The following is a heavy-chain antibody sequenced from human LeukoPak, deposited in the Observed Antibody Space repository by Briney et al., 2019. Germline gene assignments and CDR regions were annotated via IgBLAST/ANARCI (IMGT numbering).Heavy chain of an antibody. V-gene: IGHV3-11*06. J-gene: IGHJ4*02. D-gene: IGHD6-19*01. CDR2: ISGSSTFT. Sequence: GGSLRLSCAASGFTFSYYYMNWIRQAPGKGLEWVSYISGSSTFTNYADSVKGRFTISRDNAKNSLYLQMNSLRAEDTAVYYCVRDQKPGWYPDYWGQGTLVTVSS. CDR3: VRDQKPGWYPDY. CDR1: GFTFSYYY.